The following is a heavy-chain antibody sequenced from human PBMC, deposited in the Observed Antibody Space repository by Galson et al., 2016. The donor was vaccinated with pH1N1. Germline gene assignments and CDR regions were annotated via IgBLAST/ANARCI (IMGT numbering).Heavy chain of an antibody. J-gene: IGHJ4*02. Sequence: SLRLSCAASGFGSSNYGMHWVRQAPGKGLEWVAVVSQDGTYKDYVDSVKGRFTISRDNSKRTLFLHMNSLRAEDTAVYYCARDQYSGFDDEAFDQWGQGTLVTVSS. CDR3: ARDQYSGFDDEAFDQ. CDR1: GFGSSNYG. D-gene: IGHD5-12*01. V-gene: IGHV3-30*03. CDR2: VSQDGTYK.